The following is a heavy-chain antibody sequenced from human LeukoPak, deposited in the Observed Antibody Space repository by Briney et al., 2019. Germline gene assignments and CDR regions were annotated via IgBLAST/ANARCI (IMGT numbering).Heavy chain of an antibody. J-gene: IGHJ4*02. CDR1: GGSISSGGYS. CDR2: IYHSGST. V-gene: IGHV4-30-2*01. Sequence: SETLSLTCAVSGGSISSGGYSWSWIRQPPGKGLEWIGYIYHSGSTYYNPSLKSRVTISVDRSKNQFSLKLSSVTAADTAVYYCARASDYDSSSYYYFDYWGQGTLVTVSS. CDR3: ARASDYDSSSYYYFDY. D-gene: IGHD3-22*01.